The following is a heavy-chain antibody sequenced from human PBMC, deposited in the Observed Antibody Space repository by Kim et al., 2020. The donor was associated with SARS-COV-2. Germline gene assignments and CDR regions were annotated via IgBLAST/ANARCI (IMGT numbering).Heavy chain of an antibody. D-gene: IGHD3-22*01. CDR2: ISSSSSTI. J-gene: IGHJ6*02. CDR3: VGGYDSTEGYYYGMDV. Sequence: GGSLRLSCAASGFTFSSYSMNWVRQAPGKGLEWVSYISSSSSTIYYADSVKGRFTISRDNAKNSLYLQMNSLRDEDTAVYYCVGGYDSTEGYYYGMDVWGQGTTVTVSS. V-gene: IGHV3-48*02. CDR1: GFTFSSYS.